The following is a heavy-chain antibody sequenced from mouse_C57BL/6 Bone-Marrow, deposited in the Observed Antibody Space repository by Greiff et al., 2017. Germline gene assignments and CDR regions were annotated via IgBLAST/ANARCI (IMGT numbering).Heavy chain of an antibody. Sequence: QVQLKQSGAELMKPGASVKLSCKATGYTFTGYWIEWVKQRPGHGLEWIGEILPGSGSTNYNEKFKGKATFTADKSSNTAYMQLSSLTTEDSAIYYCAREDYDYDGPPYYYAMDYWGQGTSVTVSS. V-gene: IGHV1-9*01. J-gene: IGHJ4*01. CDR2: ILPGSGST. CDR1: GYTFTGYW. D-gene: IGHD2-4*01. CDR3: AREDYDYDGPPYYYAMDY.